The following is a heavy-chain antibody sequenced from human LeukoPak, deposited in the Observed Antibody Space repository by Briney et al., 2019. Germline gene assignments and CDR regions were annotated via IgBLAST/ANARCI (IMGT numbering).Heavy chain of an antibody. CDR1: GFTFSNYD. J-gene: IGHJ4*02. Sequence: GSLRLSCGASGFTFSNYDMSWVRQAPGKGLEWVSAISGSGGSTYYADSVRGRFTISRDNSKNTMYLQMNSLRPEDTALYYCATYSGAHHKTFDDWGQGTLVTVSS. V-gene: IGHV3-23*01. CDR2: ISGSGGST. CDR3: ATYSGAHHKTFDD. D-gene: IGHD1-26*01.